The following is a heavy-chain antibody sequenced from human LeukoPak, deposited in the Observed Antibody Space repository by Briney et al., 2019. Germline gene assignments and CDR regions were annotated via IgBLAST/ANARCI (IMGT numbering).Heavy chain of an antibody. CDR1: GFTFSSYA. CDR3: AKDRTPYGDYEGY. D-gene: IGHD4-17*01. Sequence: PGRSLRLSCAASGFTFSSYAMSWVRQAPGKGLEWVSAISGSGGSTYYADSVKGRFTISRDNSKNTLYLQMNSLRAEDTAVYYCAKDRTPYGDYEGYWGQGTLVTVPS. CDR2: ISGSGGST. J-gene: IGHJ4*02. V-gene: IGHV3-23*01.